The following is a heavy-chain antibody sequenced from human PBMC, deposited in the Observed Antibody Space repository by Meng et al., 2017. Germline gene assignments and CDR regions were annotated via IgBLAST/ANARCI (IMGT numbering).Heavy chain of an antibody. CDR2: IWYDGSNK. CDR3: ARGSLSGYAGDAFDI. D-gene: IGHD5-12*01. Sequence: GESLKISCAASGFTFSSYGMHWVRQAPGKGLEWVAVIWYDGSNKYYADSVKGRFTISRDNSENTLYLQMNSLRAEDTAVYYCARGSLSGYAGDAFDIWGQGTMVTVSS. J-gene: IGHJ3*02. V-gene: IGHV3-33*01. CDR1: GFTFSSYG.